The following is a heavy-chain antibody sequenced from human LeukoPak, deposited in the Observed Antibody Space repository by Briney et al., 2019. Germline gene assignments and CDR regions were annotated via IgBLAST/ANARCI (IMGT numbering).Heavy chain of an antibody. D-gene: IGHD2-2*03. J-gene: IGHJ5*02. CDR3: AHSDVGATVGIVVVPAAVNWFDP. CDR1: GFSLSTSGVG. CDR2: IYWNDDK. Sequence: KSGPTLVKPTQTLTLTCTFSGFSLSTSGVGVGWIRQPPGKALEWLALIYWNDDKRYSPSLKSRLTITKDTSKNQVVLTMTNMDPVDTATYYCAHSDVGATVGIVVVPAAVNWFDPWGQGTLVTVSS. V-gene: IGHV2-5*01.